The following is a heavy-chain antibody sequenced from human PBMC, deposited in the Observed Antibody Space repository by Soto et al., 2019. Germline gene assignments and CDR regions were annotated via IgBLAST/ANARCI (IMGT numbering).Heavy chain of an antibody. D-gene: IGHD4-4*01. J-gene: IGHJ4*02. V-gene: IGHV3-23*01. CDR3: AKDSNKYSSSLRGRYFDY. CDR1: GFPFSSYV. Sequence: LRLACAASGFPFSSYVMSWVRQALGKGLEWGSGISGGGSNTFYADYVKGRFTISRDNSKNTLLLQMNSLGAEDTAVYYCAKDSNKYSSSLRGRYFDYWGQGXGVTVSS. CDR2: ISGGGSNT.